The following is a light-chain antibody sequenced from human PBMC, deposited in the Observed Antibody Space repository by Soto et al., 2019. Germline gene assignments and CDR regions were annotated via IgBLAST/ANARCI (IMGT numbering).Light chain of an antibody. CDR1: QSVSSN. V-gene: IGKV3-15*01. CDR2: DAS. J-gene: IGKJ3*01. CDR3: QQYNTWPLT. Sequence: EAVMTQSPATLSVSPGERPTLSCRASQSVSSNLAWYQQNPGQAPRLLIYDASTRATGIPARFSGSGSGTDFTLTISSLQSEDFAVYYCQQYNTWPLTFGPGTKVDIK.